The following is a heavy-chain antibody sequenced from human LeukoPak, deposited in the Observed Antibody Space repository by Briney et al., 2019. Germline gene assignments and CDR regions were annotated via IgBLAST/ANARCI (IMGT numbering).Heavy chain of an antibody. CDR3: ARAGTPPYYYYYYMDV. D-gene: IGHD2-15*01. V-gene: IGHV4-59*10. CDR2: IYTSGST. Sequence: SETLSLTCAVYGGSFSGHSWSWIRQPPGKGLEWIGRIYTSGSTNYNPSLKSRVTMSVDTSKNQFSLKLSSVTAADTAVYYCARAGTPPYYYYYYMDVWGKGTTVTISS. J-gene: IGHJ6*03. CDR1: GGSFSGHS.